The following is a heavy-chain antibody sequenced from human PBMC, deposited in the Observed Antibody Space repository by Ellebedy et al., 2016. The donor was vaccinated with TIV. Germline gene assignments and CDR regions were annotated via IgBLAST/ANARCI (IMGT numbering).Heavy chain of an antibody. D-gene: IGHD2-2*01. Sequence: GESLKISXAASGFNFSSSTIHWVRQAPGKGLEWVAAISFDGSSKFYADSVRGRFTFSRDNSKNMLYLQMNRLRAEDTAVYYCARDVGGQYCSSSNCYYYYGLDVWGQGTTVSVSS. CDR2: ISFDGSSK. CDR1: GFNFSSST. CDR3: ARDVGGQYCSSSNCYYYYGLDV. J-gene: IGHJ6*02. V-gene: IGHV3-30-3*01.